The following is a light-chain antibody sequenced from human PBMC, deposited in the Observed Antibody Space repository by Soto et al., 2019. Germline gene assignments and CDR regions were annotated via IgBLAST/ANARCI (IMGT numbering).Light chain of an antibody. CDR2: KAS. J-gene: IGKJ1*01. CDR3: QQYNSSSRT. CDR1: QSISTS. V-gene: IGKV1-5*03. Sequence: DIQMTQSPSTLSASVGDRVTMTCRASQSISTSLAWYQHKPGKAPKPLIYKASTLQSGVPSRFSGSGSGTEFTLTTSSLLPDDFATYYCQQYNSSSRTFGQGTKVDIK.